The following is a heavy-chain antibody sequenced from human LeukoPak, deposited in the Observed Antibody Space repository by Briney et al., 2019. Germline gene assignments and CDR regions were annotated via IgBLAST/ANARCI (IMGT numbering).Heavy chain of an antibody. CDR2: ISYDGSNK. Sequence: GGSLRLSCAASGFTFSSYAMHWVRQAPGKGLEWVAVISYDGSNKYYADSVKGRFTISRDNAKNSLYLQMNSLRAEDTAVYYCARDEGVPNWFDPWGQGTLVTVSS. V-gene: IGHV3-30-3*01. J-gene: IGHJ5*02. CDR1: GFTFSSYA. CDR3: ARDEGVPNWFDP. D-gene: IGHD2-8*01.